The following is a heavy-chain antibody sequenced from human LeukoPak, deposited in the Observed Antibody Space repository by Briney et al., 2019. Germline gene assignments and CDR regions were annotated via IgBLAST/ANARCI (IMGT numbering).Heavy chain of an antibody. Sequence: ASVKVSCKAPGGTFSSYAISWVRQAPGQGLEWMGGIIPIFGTANYAQKFQGRVTITADESTSTAYMELSSLRSEDTAVYYCARHPPRGVTGGGNFDYWGQGTLVTVSS. D-gene: IGHD2-21*02. CDR2: IIPIFGTA. V-gene: IGHV1-69*13. CDR1: GGTFSSYA. CDR3: ARHPPRGVTGGGNFDY. J-gene: IGHJ4*02.